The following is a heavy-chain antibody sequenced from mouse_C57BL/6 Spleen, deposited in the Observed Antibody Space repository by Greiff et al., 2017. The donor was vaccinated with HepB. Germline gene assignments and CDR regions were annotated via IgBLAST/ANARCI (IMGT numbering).Heavy chain of an antibody. Sequence: QVQLQQSGAELVRPGTSVKLSCKASGYTFTSYWMHWVKQRPGQGLEWIGVIDPSDSYTNYNQKFKGKATLTVDTSSSTAYMQLSSLTSEDSAVYYCARWGITTVVATEDYWGQGTTLTVSS. CDR1: GYTFTSYW. V-gene: IGHV1-59*01. CDR3: ARWGITTVVATEDY. D-gene: IGHD1-1*01. J-gene: IGHJ2*01. CDR2: IDPSDSYT.